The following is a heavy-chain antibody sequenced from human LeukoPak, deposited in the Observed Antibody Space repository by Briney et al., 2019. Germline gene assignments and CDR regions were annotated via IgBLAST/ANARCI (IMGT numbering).Heavy chain of an antibody. D-gene: IGHD2-21*02. J-gene: IGHJ4*02. CDR2: ISYDGSNK. CDR3: VKSDVVVTAVLDY. V-gene: IGHV3-30*18. Sequence: GGSLRLSCAASGFTLSSYGMHWVRQAPGKGLEWVAVISYDGSNKYYADSVKGRFTISRDNSKNTLYLQMNSLRAEDTAVYYCVKSDVVVTAVLDYWGQGTLVTVSS. CDR1: GFTLSSYG.